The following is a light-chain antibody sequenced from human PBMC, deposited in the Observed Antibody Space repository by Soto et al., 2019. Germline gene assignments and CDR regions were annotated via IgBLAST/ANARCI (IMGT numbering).Light chain of an antibody. CDR3: QQYGDWPPDT. V-gene: IGKV3-15*01. CDR2: DAS. J-gene: IGKJ2*01. CDR1: QSVSRN. Sequence: EIVMTQSPATLSVSPGERATLSCRASQSVSRNLAWYQQKPGQPPRLLIYDASTRATGVQARFGGSGSGTEFTLTISGLQAEDFAVYYCQQYGDWPPDTFGQGTKVEI.